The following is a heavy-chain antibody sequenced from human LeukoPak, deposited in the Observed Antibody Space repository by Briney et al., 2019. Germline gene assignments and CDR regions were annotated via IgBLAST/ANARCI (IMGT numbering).Heavy chain of an antibody. Sequence: GASVKVSCKSSGYTFTGYYMHWVRQAPGQGLEWMGWINPNSGGTNYAQKFQGRVTMTRDTSISTAYMELSRLRSDDTAVYYCARDVIVPAAGWFDPWGQGTLVTVSS. CDR2: INPNSGGT. CDR3: ARDVIVPAAGWFDP. V-gene: IGHV1-2*02. J-gene: IGHJ5*02. D-gene: IGHD2-2*01. CDR1: GYTFTGYY.